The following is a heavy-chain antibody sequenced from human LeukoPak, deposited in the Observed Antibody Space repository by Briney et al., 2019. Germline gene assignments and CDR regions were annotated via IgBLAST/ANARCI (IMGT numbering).Heavy chain of an antibody. V-gene: IGHV5-51*01. CDR1: GYSFTSYW. Sequence: GESLKISSKGSGYSFTSYWIGWVRQMPGKGLEWMGIIYPGDSDTRYSPSFQGQVTISADKSISTAYLQWSSLKASDTAMYYCARLSLSDYYDFWSGPFDYWGQGTLVTVSS. CDR2: IYPGDSDT. CDR3: ARLSLSDYYDFWSGPFDY. D-gene: IGHD3-3*01. J-gene: IGHJ4*02.